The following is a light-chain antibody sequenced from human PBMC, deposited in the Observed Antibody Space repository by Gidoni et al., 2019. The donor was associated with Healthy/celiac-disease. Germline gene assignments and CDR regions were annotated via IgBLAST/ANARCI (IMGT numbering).Light chain of an antibody. CDR1: QRVTSSY. CDR3: QQYGSSPLA. J-gene: IGKJ1*01. V-gene: IGKV3-20*01. Sequence: VLTQSTGTLSFSPGERATISCRACQRVTSSYLAWYQQKPGQAPRLLIYGASSRATGIPDRFSGSGSGTDFTLTISRLEPEDFAAYYCQQYGSSPLAFGQGTKVEIK. CDR2: GAS.